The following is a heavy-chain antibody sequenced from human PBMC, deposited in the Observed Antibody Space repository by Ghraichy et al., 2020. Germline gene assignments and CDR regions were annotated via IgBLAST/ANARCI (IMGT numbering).Heavy chain of an antibody. V-gene: IGHV3-66*01. CDR2: IYSGGSA. CDR1: GFTVSSNY. J-gene: IGHJ6*02. D-gene: IGHD4-17*01. Sequence: LTCAASGFTVSSNYMSWVRQAPGKGLEWVSVIYSGGSAYYADSVKGRFTISRDNSKNTLYLQMNSLRAEDTAVYYCARRINTVTNSGDYYYGMDVWGQGTTVTVSS. CDR3: ARRINTVTNSGDYYYGMDV.